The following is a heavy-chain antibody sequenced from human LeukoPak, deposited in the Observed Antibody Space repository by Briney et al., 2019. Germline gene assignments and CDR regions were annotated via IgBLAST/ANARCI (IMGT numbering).Heavy chain of an antibody. CDR3: AKCGVSGYSSSWYRY. V-gene: IGHV3-23*01. Sequence: GGSLRLSCAASGFTFSSYAMSWVRQAPGKGLEWVSAISGSGGSTYCADSVKGRFTISRDNSKNTLYLQMNSLRAEDTAVYYCAKCGVSGYSSSWYRYWGQGTLVTVSS. J-gene: IGHJ4*02. CDR2: ISGSGGST. CDR1: GFTFSSYA. D-gene: IGHD6-13*01.